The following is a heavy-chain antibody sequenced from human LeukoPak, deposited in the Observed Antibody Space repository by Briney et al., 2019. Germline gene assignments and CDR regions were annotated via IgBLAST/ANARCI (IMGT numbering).Heavy chain of an antibody. CDR3: ARAFYYYDTSGWGT. CDR1: GFAFSNYW. Sequence: PGGSLRLSCAASGFAFSNYWMHWVRQAPGKGLVWVSRINSDGTSTNYADSVKGRFTISRDNAKNTLSLQMNSLRDEDTAVYYCARAFYYYDTSGWGTWGQGTMVTVSS. J-gene: IGHJ3*01. D-gene: IGHD3-22*01. CDR2: INSDGTST. V-gene: IGHV3-74*01.